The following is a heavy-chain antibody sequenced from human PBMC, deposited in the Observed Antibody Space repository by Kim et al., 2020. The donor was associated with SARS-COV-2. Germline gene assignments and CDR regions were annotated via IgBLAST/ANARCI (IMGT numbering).Heavy chain of an antibody. J-gene: IGHJ4*02. V-gene: IGHV4-59*01. CDR3: ARVSGSGSFVVN. CDR2: IYYSGST. CDR1: GGSISSYY. D-gene: IGHD3-10*01. Sequence: SETLSLTCTVSGGSISSYYWSWIRQPPGKGLEWIGYIYYSGSTNYNPSLKSRVTISVDTSKNQFSLKLSSVTAADTAVYYCARVSGSGSFVVNWGQGTLVTVSS.